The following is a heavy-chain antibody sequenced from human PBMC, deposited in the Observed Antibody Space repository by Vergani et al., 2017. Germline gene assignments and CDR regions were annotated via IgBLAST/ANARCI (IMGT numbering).Heavy chain of an antibody. CDR2: IYSSGST. J-gene: IGHJ1*01. V-gene: IGHV4-59*12. CDR3: ARAYCSSTSCYLYFQH. CDR1: GGSISSYY. Sequence: QVQLQESGPGLVKPSETLSLTCTVSGGSISSYYWSWIRQPPGKGLEWLGYIYSSGSTNYNPTLKSRVTISVDTSKNQFSLKLSSVTAADTAVYYCARAYCSSTSCYLYFQHWGQGTLVTVSS. D-gene: IGHD2-2*01.